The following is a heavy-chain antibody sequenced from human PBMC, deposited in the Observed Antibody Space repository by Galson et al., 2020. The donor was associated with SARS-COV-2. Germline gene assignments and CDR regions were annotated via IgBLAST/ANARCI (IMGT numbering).Heavy chain of an antibody. CDR2: ISSSGSMK. D-gene: IGHD4-17*01. CDR3: ARDFQYGDYYYSGMDV. J-gene: IGHJ6*02. Sequence: NSGGSLRLSCAVSGFTFSDYYMSWIRQAPGKGLEWVSYISSSGSMKYYADSVKGRFTISRKNAKNSLYLQMNSLRAEDTAVYYCARDFQYGDYYYSGMDVWGQGTTVTVSS. CDR1: GFTFSDYY. V-gene: IGHV3-11*04.